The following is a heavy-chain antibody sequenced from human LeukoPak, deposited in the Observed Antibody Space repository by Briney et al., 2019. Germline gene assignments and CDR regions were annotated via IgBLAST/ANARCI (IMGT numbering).Heavy chain of an antibody. Sequence: QPGGSLRLSWVASGFTFRSYEMNWVRQAPGKGLEWVSYISSSGSTIYYADSVKGRFTISRDNAKNSLYLQMNSLRAEDTAVYYCARGLNSLDYWGQGTLVTVSS. CDR1: GFTFRSYE. J-gene: IGHJ4*02. D-gene: IGHD5-24*01. V-gene: IGHV3-48*03. CDR3: ARGLNSLDY. CDR2: ISSSGSTI.